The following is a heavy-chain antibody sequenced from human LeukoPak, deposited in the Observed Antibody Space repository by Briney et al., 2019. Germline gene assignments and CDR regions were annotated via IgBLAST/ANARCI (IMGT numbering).Heavy chain of an antibody. Sequence: SGGSLRLSCAASGFTFSSYAMSWVRQAPGKGLEWVSAISGSGGSTYYADSVKGRFTISRDNAKNSLYLQMNSLRAEDTAVYYCARVGYDSSGYAEAFDIWGQGTMVTVSS. V-gene: IGHV3-23*01. D-gene: IGHD3-22*01. J-gene: IGHJ3*02. CDR1: GFTFSSYA. CDR3: ARVGYDSSGYAEAFDI. CDR2: ISGSGGST.